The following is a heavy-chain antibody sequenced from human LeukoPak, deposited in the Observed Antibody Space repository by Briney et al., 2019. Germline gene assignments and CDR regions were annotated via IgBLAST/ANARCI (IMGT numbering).Heavy chain of an antibody. D-gene: IGHD3-22*01. CDR2: IYHSGST. J-gene: IGHJ4*02. CDR3: ARQGDYYDSSGYYYVDY. V-gene: IGHV4-38-2*01. Sequence: SETLSLTCAVSGYSISSGHYWGWIRQPPGKGLEWIGSIYHSGSTYHNPSLKSRVTISVGTSKNQFSLKLSSVTAGDTAVYYCARQGDYYDSSGYYYVDYWGQGTLVTVSS. CDR1: GYSISSGHY.